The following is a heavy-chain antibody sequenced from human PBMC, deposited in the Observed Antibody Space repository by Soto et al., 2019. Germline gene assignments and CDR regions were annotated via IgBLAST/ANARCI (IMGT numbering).Heavy chain of an antibody. CDR2: ISYSGST. Sequence: PSETLSLTCTVSGGSMGSYYWTWLRQSPGRGLEWIGYISYSGSTYYNPSLKSRVTISADTSKNQFSLRINSMIAADTAVYYCARADPDASVGYWGQGTLVTVSS. D-gene: IGHD2-15*01. V-gene: IGHV4-59*01. CDR3: ARADPDASVGY. J-gene: IGHJ4*02. CDR1: GGSMGSYY.